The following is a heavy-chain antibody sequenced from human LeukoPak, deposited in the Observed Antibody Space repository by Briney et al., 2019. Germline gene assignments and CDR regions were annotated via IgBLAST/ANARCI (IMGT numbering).Heavy chain of an antibody. D-gene: IGHD2-2*01. Sequence: PGGSLRLSCAASGFTFSSYSMNWVRQAPGKGLEWVSSISSSSSYIYYADSVKGRFTISRDNSKNTLYLQMNSLRAEDTAVYYCAKERGIVVVPAAIDYWGQGTLVTVSS. CDR2: ISSSSSYI. CDR3: AKERGIVVVPAAIDY. V-gene: IGHV3-21*01. J-gene: IGHJ4*02. CDR1: GFTFSSYS.